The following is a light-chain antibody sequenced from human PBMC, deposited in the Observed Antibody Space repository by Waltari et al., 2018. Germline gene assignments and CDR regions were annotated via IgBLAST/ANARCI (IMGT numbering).Light chain of an antibody. CDR1: RSNIGNNF. CDR2: CTD. J-gene: IGLJ3*02. Sequence: QSVLTQPPSMSAAPGQRVTISCSGSRSNIGNNFVSWYQHRPGTAPKLLIYCTDKRPPGIPDRFAGSKSGTSAALGINGLQTGDEADYYCGTWDDGLSAWVFGGGTKVTVL. V-gene: IGLV1-51*01. CDR3: GTWDDGLSAWV.